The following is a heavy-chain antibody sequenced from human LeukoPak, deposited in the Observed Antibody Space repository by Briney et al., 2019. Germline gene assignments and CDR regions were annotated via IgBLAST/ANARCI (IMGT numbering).Heavy chain of an antibody. Sequence: PSETLSLTCTVSGGSISSYYWSWIRQPPGKGLEWIGYIFYSGNTNYNPSLKSRVTLSVDTSKNQFSLKLGSVTAADTAVYYCAGDVMSTALDAFDVWGQGTVVTVSS. CDR1: GGSISSYY. CDR2: IFYSGNT. D-gene: IGHD1-1*01. CDR3: AGDVMSTALDAFDV. J-gene: IGHJ3*01. V-gene: IGHV4-59*01.